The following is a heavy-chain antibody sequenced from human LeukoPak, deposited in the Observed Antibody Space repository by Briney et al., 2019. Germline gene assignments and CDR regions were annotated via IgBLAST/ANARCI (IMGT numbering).Heavy chain of an antibody. CDR2: INPSGGST. V-gene: IGHV1-46*01. J-gene: IGHJ4*02. D-gene: IGHD3-16*02. CDR3: ARGRALRLGELSPNDY. Sequence: ASVKVSCKASGYTLTSYYMHWVRQAPGQGLEWMGIINPSGGSTSYAQKFQGRVTMTRDTSTSTVYMELSSLRSEDTAVYYCARGRALRLGELSPNDYWGQGTLVTVSS. CDR1: GYTLTSYY.